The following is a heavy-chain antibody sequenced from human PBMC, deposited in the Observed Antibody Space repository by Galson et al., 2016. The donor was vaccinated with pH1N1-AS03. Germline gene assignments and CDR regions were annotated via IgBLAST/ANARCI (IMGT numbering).Heavy chain of an antibody. CDR1: GGSINSYY. Sequence: LSLTCTVSGGSINSYYWTWIRQPPGKGLEWIGQIYYTGDIIYTPSLRSRVTISLDTSMTQFSLRLSSVTAADTAVYYCGRHLRSSYSMDVWGQGTTVTVSS. CDR2: IYYTGDI. V-gene: IGHV4-59*08. D-gene: IGHD2-15*01. CDR3: GRHLRSSYSMDV. J-gene: IGHJ6*02.